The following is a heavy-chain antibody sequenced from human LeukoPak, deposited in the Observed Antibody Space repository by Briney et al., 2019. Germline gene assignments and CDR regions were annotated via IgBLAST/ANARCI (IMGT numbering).Heavy chain of an antibody. D-gene: IGHD2-15*01. V-gene: IGHV4-30-4*01. CDR3: ASHCSGGSCYSEANYYYYYGMDV. J-gene: IGHJ6*02. CDR2: IFYSGNT. Sequence: SETLSLTCTVSGGSISSGDYYWSWIRQPPGKGLEWIGYIFYSGNTYYNPSLKSRVTISVDMSKNQFSLKLSSVTAAGTAVYYCASHCSGGSCYSEANYYYYYGMDVWGQGTTVTVSS. CDR1: GGSISSGDYY.